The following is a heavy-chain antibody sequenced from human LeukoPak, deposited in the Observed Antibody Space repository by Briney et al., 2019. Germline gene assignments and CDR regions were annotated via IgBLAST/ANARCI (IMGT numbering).Heavy chain of an antibody. Sequence: SETLSLTCAVYGGSFSGYYWSWIRQPPGKGLEWIGEINHSGSTNYNPSLKSRVTISVDTSKNQFSLKLSSVTAADTAVYYCARRRLRPSIIIDYWGQGTLVTVSS. CDR1: GGSFSGYY. J-gene: IGHJ4*02. V-gene: IGHV4-34*01. D-gene: IGHD4-17*01. CDR3: ARRRLRPSIIIDY. CDR2: INHSGST.